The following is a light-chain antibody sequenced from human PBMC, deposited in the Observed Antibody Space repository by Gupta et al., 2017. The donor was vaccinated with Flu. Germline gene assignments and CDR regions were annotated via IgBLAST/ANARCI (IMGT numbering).Light chain of an antibody. CDR2: EAN. CDR1: SSDVGAYNY. J-gene: IGLJ2*01. V-gene: IGLV2-14*01. CDR3: SSDTTSSTLL. Sequence: QSALTQPASVSGSPGQSITISCTGTSSDVGAYNYVSWYQQHSGKAPKFLIYEANYRPAGVSNRFSGSKAGNTASLTISGLQAEDGADYYCSSDTTSSTLLFGGGTMLTVL.